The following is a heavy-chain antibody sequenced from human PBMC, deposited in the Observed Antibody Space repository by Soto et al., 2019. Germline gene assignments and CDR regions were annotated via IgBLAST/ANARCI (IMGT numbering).Heavy chain of an antibody. CDR2: ISAYNGNT. D-gene: IGHD3-10*01. V-gene: IGHV1-18*01. Sequence: QVQLVQSGAEVKKPGASVKVSFKASGYTLTNYGISWVRQAPGQGLEWMGWISAYNGNTKYAQKLQGRVTMTTDTSTSTAYMELRSLRSDDTAVYYCARGVGSGSYYNQYNWFDPWGQGTLVTVSS. CDR1: GYTLTNYG. CDR3: ARGVGSGSYYNQYNWFDP. J-gene: IGHJ5*02.